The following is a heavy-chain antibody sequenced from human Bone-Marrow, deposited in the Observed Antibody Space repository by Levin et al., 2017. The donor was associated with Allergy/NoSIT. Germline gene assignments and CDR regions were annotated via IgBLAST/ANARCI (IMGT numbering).Heavy chain of an antibody. D-gene: IGHD6-13*01. CDR3: SRKTDSSPPGDY. CDR2: IYSSGVT. V-gene: IGHV3-53*01. CDR1: GLSVSRNY. Sequence: GGSLRLSCAASGLSVSRNYWTWVRQAPGKGLEWVSTIYSSGVTNYADSVKGRFIISRDKSKNTLYLQMNRLRDEDTAVYYCSRKTDSSPPGDYWGQGTLVTVSS. J-gene: IGHJ4*02.